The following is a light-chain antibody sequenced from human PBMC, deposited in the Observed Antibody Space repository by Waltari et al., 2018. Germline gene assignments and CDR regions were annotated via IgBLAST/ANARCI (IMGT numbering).Light chain of an antibody. Sequence: EIVLTQSPGTLSLSAGERATLSCRASQNVDATRLAWYQQKSGQAPRLLIYHTSIRATGIPDRFSGSGSGTDFTLTINRLEPEDFAMYFCQQSHTPLSCGQGTKVDI. V-gene: IGKV3-20*01. CDR2: HTS. CDR3: QQSHTPLS. J-gene: IGKJ1*01. CDR1: QNVDATR.